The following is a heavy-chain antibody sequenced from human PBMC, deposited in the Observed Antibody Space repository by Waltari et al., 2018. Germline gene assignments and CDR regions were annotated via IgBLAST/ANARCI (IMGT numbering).Heavy chain of an antibody. CDR2: IWYDGSNK. J-gene: IGHJ6*02. D-gene: IGHD6-13*01. Sequence: GRSLRLSCAASGFTFSSYGMHWVRQAPGKGLEWVAVIWYDGSNKYYADSVKGRFTISRDNSKNTLYLQMNSLRAEDTAVYYCASGIAAAGYYYGMDVWGQGTTVTVSS. CDR1: GFTFSSYG. CDR3: ASGIAAAGYYYGMDV. V-gene: IGHV3-33*01.